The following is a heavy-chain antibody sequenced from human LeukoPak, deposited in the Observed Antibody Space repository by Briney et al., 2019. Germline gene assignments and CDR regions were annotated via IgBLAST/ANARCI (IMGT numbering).Heavy chain of an antibody. CDR3: ARELPPYGRSYWYFDL. J-gene: IGHJ2*01. CDR1: GFTLSSYS. D-gene: IGHD4-17*01. V-gene: IGHV3-21*01. Sequence: GESLKISCAASGFTLSSYSMNWVRQAPGKGLEWVSSISSSSSYIYYADSVKGRFTISRDNAKNSLYLQMNSLRAEDTAVYYCARELPPYGRSYWYFDLWGRGTLVTVSS. CDR2: ISSSSSYI.